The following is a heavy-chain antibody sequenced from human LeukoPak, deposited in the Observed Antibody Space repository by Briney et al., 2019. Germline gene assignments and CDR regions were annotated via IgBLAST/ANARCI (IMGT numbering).Heavy chain of an antibody. D-gene: IGHD3-10*01. CDR1: GFTFSDYY. V-gene: IGHV3-11*01. J-gene: IGHJ4*02. Sequence: GGSLRLSCAASGFTFSDYYMSWIRQAPGKGLEWVSDISSSGSTIYYADSVKGRFTISRDNAKNSLYLQMNSLRAEDTAVYYCARAPGRGRYYFDYLGQGTLVTVSS. CDR3: ARAPGRGRYYFDY. CDR2: ISSSGSTI.